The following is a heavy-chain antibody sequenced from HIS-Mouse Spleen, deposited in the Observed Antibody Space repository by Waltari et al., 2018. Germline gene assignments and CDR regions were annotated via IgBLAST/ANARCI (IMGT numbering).Heavy chain of an antibody. CDR1: GFTFGDFA. CDR3: AKDGFRGSYGMDV. J-gene: IGHJ6*02. CDR2: ISWNSGSI. D-gene: IGHD6-6*01. Sequence: EVQLVESGGGLVQPGRSLRLSCAASGFTFGDFAMHWVRQAPGKGLEWVSGISWNSGSIGYADSVKGRFTISRDNAKNSLYLQMNSLRAEDTALYYCAKDGFRGSYGMDVWGQGTTVTVSS. V-gene: IGHV3-9*01.